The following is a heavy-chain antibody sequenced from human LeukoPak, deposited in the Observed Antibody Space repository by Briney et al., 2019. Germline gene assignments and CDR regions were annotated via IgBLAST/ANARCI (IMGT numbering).Heavy chain of an antibody. D-gene: IGHD2-2*01. CDR1: GFTFSSNP. V-gene: IGHV3-30-3*01. CDR2: TSHDENNK. J-gene: IGHJ4*02. CDR3: ARGRVGYCSSTKCAGPGGY. Sequence: PGRSLRLSCAASGFTFSSNPMHWVRQAPGKGLEWVAVTSHDENNKYYADSVKGRFTISRDNSKNTLYLQMNSLRTEDTAVYYCARGRVGYCSSTKCAGPGGYWGQGTLVTVSS.